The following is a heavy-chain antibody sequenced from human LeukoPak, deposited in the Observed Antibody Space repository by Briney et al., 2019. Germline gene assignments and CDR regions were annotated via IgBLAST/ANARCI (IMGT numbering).Heavy chain of an antibody. CDR2: ISSSSSYI. D-gene: IGHD3-10*01. V-gene: IGHV3-21*01. CDR1: GFTFSSCS. J-gene: IGHJ4*02. CDR3: ARGYGSGSYYRDY. Sequence: GGSLRLSCAASGFTFSSCSMNWVRQAPGKGLEWVSSISSSSSYIYYADSVKGRFTISRDNAKNSLYLQMNSLRAEDTAVYYCARGYGSGSYYRDYWGQGTLVTVSS.